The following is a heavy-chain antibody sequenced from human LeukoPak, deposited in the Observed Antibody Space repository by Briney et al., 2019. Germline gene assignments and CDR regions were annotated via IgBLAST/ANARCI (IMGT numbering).Heavy chain of an antibody. CDR3: ARESKFVGYVDY. CDR2: TSYDGSNK. J-gene: IGHJ4*02. V-gene: IGHV3-30-3*01. Sequence: PGRSLRLSCAASGFTFSSYAMHWVRQAPGKGLEWVAVTSYDGSNKYYADSVKGRFTISRDNSKNTLYLQMNSLRAEDTAVYHCARESKFVGYVDYWGQGTRVTVSS. CDR1: GFTFSSYA. D-gene: IGHD5-18*01.